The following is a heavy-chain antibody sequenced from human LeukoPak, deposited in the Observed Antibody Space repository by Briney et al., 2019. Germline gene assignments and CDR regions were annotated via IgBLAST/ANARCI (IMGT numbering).Heavy chain of an antibody. CDR3: AKGISESSFWLDY. D-gene: IGHD3-9*01. J-gene: IGHJ4*02. Sequence: PGGSLRLSCVTSGFTFSTDGIHWVRQAPGKGPEWVANINFDGSSRYYADSVRGRFTVSRDNSKNTLFLDMKGLRPEDTAVYYCAKGISESSFWLDYWGQGTLVTVSS. CDR1: GFTFSTDG. V-gene: IGHV3-30*02. CDR2: INFDGSSR.